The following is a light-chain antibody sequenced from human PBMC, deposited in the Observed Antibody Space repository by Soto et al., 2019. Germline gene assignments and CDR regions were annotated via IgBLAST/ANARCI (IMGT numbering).Light chain of an antibody. J-gene: IGLJ1*01. CDR2: DVS. CDR3: SSYTSSSTLYV. V-gene: IGLV2-14*03. Sequence: QPVLTQPASVSGSPGQSITISCTGTSSDVGGYSYVSWYQHHPGKAPKLMIYDVSSRPSGVSNRFSGSKSGNTASLTISGLQAEDEADYYCSSYTSSSTLYVFGTGTKVTVL. CDR1: SSDVGGYSY.